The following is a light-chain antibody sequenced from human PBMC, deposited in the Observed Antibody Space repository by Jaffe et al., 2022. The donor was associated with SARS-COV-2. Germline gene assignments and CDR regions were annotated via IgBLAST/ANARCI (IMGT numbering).Light chain of an antibody. CDR2: GKN. J-gene: IGLJ3*02. CDR3: NSRDSSGNHLGV. CDR1: SLRRYY. V-gene: IGLV3-19*01. Sequence: SSELTQDPAVSVALGQTVRMTCQGDSLRRYYASWYQQKPGQAPVLVIYGKNNRPSGIPGRFSGSSSGNTASLTITGAQAEDEADYYCNSRDSSGNHLGVFGGGTKLTVL.